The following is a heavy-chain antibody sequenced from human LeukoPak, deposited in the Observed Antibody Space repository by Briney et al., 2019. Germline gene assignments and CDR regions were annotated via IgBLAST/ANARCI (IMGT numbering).Heavy chain of an antibody. D-gene: IGHD1-26*01. Sequence: ASVKVSCKVSGYTLTELSMHWVRQAPGKGLEWMGGSDPEDGETIYAQKFQGRVTMTEDTSTGTAYMELSSLRSEDTAVYYCATETISGSSSRRIRWFDPWGQGTLVTVSS. V-gene: IGHV1-24*01. J-gene: IGHJ5*02. CDR2: SDPEDGET. CDR1: GYTLTELS. CDR3: ATETISGSSSRRIRWFDP.